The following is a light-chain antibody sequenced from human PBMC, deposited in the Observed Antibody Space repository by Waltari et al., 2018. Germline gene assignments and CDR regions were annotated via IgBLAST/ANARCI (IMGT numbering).Light chain of an antibody. CDR2: GVN. Sequence: QSALTQPASVSGSRGQSITISRTGSSSDIGSYNVVSWYQHHPGKAPKLLIYGVNNRPSGVSNRFSGSKSGNTASLTISGLQAEDEADYYCSSYAGSVVFGGGTKLTVL. CDR1: SSDIGSYNV. V-gene: IGLV2-23*02. CDR3: SSYAGSVV. J-gene: IGLJ3*02.